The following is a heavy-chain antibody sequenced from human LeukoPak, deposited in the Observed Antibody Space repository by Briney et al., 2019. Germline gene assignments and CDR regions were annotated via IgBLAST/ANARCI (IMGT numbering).Heavy chain of an antibody. CDR1: GFEFCAYE. CDR2: IAGSDTTT. D-gene: IGHD3-22*01. V-gene: IGHV3-48*03. J-gene: IGHJ4*02. Sequence: GGSLRLSCAASGFEFCAYEMNWGRQAPGKGVGWVSYIAGSDTTTYYADSVKGRFTISRDNAKNSLYLQMNSLRAEDTALYYCTTLGYHLDSWGEGTLVTVSS. CDR3: TTLGYHLDS.